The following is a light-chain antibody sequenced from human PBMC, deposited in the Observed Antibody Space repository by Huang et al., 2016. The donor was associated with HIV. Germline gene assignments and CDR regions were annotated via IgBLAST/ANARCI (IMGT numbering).Light chain of an antibody. CDR1: QGIASL. V-gene: IGKV1-9*01. CDR3: QQLNTYPWT. Sequence: IQLTQSPSSLSASIGDRVTITCRASQGIASLLAWYQQKPGTAPNLLIYAASTLQSGVPSRFSGSGSGTEFTLTISSLQPEEFATYYCQQLNTYPWTFGQGTKVEIK. CDR2: AAS. J-gene: IGKJ1*01.